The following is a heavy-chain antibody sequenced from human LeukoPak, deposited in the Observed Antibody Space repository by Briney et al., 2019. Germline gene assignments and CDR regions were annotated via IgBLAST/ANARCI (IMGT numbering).Heavy chain of an antibody. CDR2: IYYSGST. V-gene: IGHV4-59*08. D-gene: IGHD3-10*01. J-gene: IGHJ6*02. CDR3: ARHAGSGSYYYYYGMDV. CDR1: GGSISSYY. Sequence: SETLSLTCTVSGGSISSYYWSWIRQPPGKGLEWIGYIYYSGSTNYNPSLKSRVTISVDTSKNQFSMKLSSVTAADTAVYYCARHAGSGSYYYYYGMDVWGQGTTVTVSS.